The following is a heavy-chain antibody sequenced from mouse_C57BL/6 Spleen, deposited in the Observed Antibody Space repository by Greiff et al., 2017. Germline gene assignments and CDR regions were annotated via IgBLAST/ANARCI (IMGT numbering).Heavy chain of an antibody. CDR1: GYSITSGYY. V-gene: IGHV3-6*01. D-gene: IGHD4-1*01. CDR2: ISYDGSN. J-gene: IGHJ1*03. CDR3: ARETGTEGYFDV. Sequence: EVQLQESGPGLVKPSQSLSLTCSVTGYSITSGYYWNWIRQFPGNKLEWMGYISYDGSNNYNPSLKNLISITRDTSKNQFFLKLNSVTTEDTATYYCARETGTEGYFDVWGTGTTVTVSS.